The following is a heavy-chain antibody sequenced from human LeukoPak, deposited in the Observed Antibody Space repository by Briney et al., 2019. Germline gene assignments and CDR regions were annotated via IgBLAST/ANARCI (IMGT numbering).Heavy chain of an antibody. CDR2: IWYDGSNE. D-gene: IGHD3-10*01. CDR3: ARDGQNGSPYATDV. J-gene: IGHJ6*02. V-gene: IGHV3-33*01. Sequence: GGSLRLSCAASGFTFRSHGMHWVRKAPGKGLEWVAGIWYDGSNEDYADSVEGRFTISRDNSKNTLYLQMNSLRVEDTAVYYCARDGQNGSPYATDVWGQGTTVTVSS. CDR1: GFTFRSHG.